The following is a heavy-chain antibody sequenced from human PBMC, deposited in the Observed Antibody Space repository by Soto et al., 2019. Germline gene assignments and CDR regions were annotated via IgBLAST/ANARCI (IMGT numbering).Heavy chain of an antibody. D-gene: IGHD3-10*01. CDR3: ARSPNYYYYGFDV. CDR1: GGSVSSGTYC. CDR2: IYYSGST. Sequence: SETLSLTWTVSGGSVSSGTYCWSWIRQSKGKGLEWIAYIYYSGSTNYNPTLKSRATISVDTSKSQVSLALTSVTAADVAVYYCARSPNYYYYGFDVWGQGTTVTVSS. V-gene: IGHV4-61*01. J-gene: IGHJ6*02.